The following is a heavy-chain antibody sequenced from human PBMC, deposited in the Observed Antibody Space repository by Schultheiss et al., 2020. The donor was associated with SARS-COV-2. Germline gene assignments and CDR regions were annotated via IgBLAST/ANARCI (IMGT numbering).Heavy chain of an antibody. V-gene: IGHV4-31*03. Sequence: SETLSLTCTVSGGSISSGGYYWSWIRQHPGKGLEWIGYIYYSGSTYYNPSLKSRVTISVDRSKNQFSLKLSSVTAADTAVYYCARTPATTAKSMDHWGQGTLVTVSS. CDR2: IYYSGST. CDR1: GGSISSGGYY. CDR3: ARTPATTAKSMDH. D-gene: IGHD4-17*01. J-gene: IGHJ4*02.